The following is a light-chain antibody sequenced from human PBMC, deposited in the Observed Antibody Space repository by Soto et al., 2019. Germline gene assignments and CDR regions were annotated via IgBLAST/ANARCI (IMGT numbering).Light chain of an antibody. Sequence: EIVLTQSPGTLSLSPGERATLSCRASQSVTSNYLAWYQQNPGQAPRLLVYGASTRATGIPARFSGSGSGTEFTLTISSLQSEDFAVYYCQQYNTWPPITFGQGTLLEI. CDR1: QSVTSN. J-gene: IGKJ5*01. V-gene: IGKV3-15*01. CDR2: GAS. CDR3: QQYNTWPPIT.